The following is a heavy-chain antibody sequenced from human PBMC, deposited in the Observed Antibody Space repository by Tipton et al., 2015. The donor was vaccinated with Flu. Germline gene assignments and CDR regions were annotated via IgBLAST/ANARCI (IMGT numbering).Heavy chain of an antibody. CDR3: AKDQRGNYYASGRGLYGMDV. CDR1: GFTFKSYA. J-gene: IGHJ6*02. CDR2: IRYDGRNK. V-gene: IGHV3-30*02. D-gene: IGHD3-10*01. Sequence: SLRLSCAASGFTFKSYAMHWVRQAPGKGLEWVAFIRYDGRNKDYADSVKGRFNISRDNSQNTQYLQMNSLRGEDTAVYYCAKDQRGNYYASGRGLYGMDVWRQGTTVIVSS.